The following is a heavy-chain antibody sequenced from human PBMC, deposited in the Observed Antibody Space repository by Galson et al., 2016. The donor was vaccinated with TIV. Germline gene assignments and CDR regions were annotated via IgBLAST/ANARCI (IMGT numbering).Heavy chain of an antibody. CDR2: IYWDDRK. CDR3: AHRGDGHNKIFDC. J-gene: IGHJ4*02. Sequence: PALVKPTQTLTLTCSFSGFSLTTSGVGVGWIRQPPRKALEWLGFIYWDDRKLYSPSLKNRLTITRDTSKNQVVLTMTNMDPVDTATYYCAHRGDGHNKIFDCWGQGTLVTVSS. D-gene: IGHD5-24*01. V-gene: IGHV2-5*02. CDR1: GFSLTTSGVG.